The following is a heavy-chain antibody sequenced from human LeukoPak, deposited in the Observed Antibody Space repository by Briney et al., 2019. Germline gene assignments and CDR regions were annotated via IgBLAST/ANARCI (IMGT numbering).Heavy chain of an antibody. CDR3: ARSRADYDILTGYPYYFDY. V-gene: IGHV1-69*06. CDR1: GGTFSSYA. Sequence: ASVKVSCKASGGTFSSYAISWVRQAPGQGLEWMGGIIPIFGTANYAQKFQGRVTITADKSTSTAYMEPSSLRSEDTAVYYCARSRADYDILTGYPYYFDYWGQGTLVTVSS. J-gene: IGHJ4*02. D-gene: IGHD3-9*01. CDR2: IIPIFGTA.